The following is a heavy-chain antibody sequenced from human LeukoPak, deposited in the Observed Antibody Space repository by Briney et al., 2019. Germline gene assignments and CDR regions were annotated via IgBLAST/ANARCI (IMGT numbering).Heavy chain of an antibody. CDR3: ARGDMVRTTYYYYGMDV. Sequence: SETLSLTCTVSGGSISSYYWSWTRQPPGKGLEWIGYIYYSGSTNYNPSLKSRVTISVDTSKNQFSLKLSSVTAADTAVYYCARGDMVRTTYYYYGMDVWGQGTTVTVSS. V-gene: IGHV4-59*01. CDR2: IYYSGST. CDR1: GGSISSYY. J-gene: IGHJ6*02. D-gene: IGHD3-10*01.